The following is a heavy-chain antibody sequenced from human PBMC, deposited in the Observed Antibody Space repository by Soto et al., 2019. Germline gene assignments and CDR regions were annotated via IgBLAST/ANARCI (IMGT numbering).Heavy chain of an antibody. CDR2: TYYSGST. Sequence: SETLSLTCTVSGGSISSSSYYWGWIRQPPGKGLEWIGSTYYSGSTYYNPSLKSRVTISVDTSKNQFSLKLSSVTAADTAVYYCARRGRSGTYYNGLDPWGQGTLVTVSS. J-gene: IGHJ5*02. CDR3: ARRGRSGTYYNGLDP. CDR1: GGSISSSSYY. V-gene: IGHV4-39*01. D-gene: IGHD3-10*01.